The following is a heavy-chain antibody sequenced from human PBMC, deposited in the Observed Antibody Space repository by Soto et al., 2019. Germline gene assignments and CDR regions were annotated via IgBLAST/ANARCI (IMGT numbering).Heavy chain of an antibody. J-gene: IGHJ5*02. D-gene: IGHD2-15*01. CDR3: ARGLGYCSGGSCINWFDP. CDR1: GGTFSSYA. CDR2: IIPIFGTA. V-gene: IGHV1-69*13. Sequence: GASVKVSCKASGGTFSSYAISWVRQAPGQGLEWMGGIIPIFGTANYAQKFQGRVTITADESTSTAYMELSSLRSEDTAVYYCARGLGYCSGGSCINWFDPWGQGTLVTVSS.